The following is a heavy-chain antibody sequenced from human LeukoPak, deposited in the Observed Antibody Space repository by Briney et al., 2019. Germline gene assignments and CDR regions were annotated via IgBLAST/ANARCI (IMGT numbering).Heavy chain of an antibody. J-gene: IGHJ4*02. Sequence: SETLSLTCTLFGGSISSSSHYWGWIRQPPGEGLEWIGSIYFSGSTYYSPSLKSRVTISVDPSTNQFSLKLSSVTAADTAVYFCARHQWLGPFDSWGQGTLVTVSS. CDR1: GGSISSSSHY. CDR3: ARHQWLGPFDS. D-gene: IGHD6-19*01. CDR2: IYFSGST. V-gene: IGHV4-39*01.